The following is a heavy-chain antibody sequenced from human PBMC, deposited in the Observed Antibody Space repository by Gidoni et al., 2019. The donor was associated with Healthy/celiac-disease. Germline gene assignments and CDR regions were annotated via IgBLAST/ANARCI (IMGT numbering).Heavy chain of an antibody. J-gene: IGHJ3*02. Sequence: QVQLVESGGGVAQPGRSLRLSCSASGFTFSRYAMHWVRPAPGQGLEWVAVISYDGSNKYYADSVKGRFTISRDNSKNTLYLQMNSLRAEDTAVYYCARDRFPRPADAFDIWGQGTMVTVSS. CDR2: ISYDGSNK. D-gene: IGHD3-10*01. V-gene: IGHV3-30*04. CDR3: ARDRFPRPADAFDI. CDR1: GFTFSRYA.